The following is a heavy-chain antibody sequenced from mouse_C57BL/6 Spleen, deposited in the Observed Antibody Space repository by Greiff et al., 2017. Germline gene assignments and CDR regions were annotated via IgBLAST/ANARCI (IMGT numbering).Heavy chain of an antibody. D-gene: IGHD2-4*01. Sequence: EVKLQESGPGLVKPSQSLSLTCSVTGYSITSGYYWNWIRQFPGNKLEWMGYISYDGSNNYNPSLKNRISITRDPSKNQFFLKLNSVTTEDTATXYCATPYDFWYFDVWGTGTTVTVAS. V-gene: IGHV3-6*01. CDR1: GYSITSGYY. CDR3: ATPYDFWYFDV. CDR2: ISYDGSN. J-gene: IGHJ1*03.